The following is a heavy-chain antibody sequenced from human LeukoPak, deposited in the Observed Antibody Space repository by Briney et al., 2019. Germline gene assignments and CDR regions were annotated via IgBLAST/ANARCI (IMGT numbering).Heavy chain of an antibody. J-gene: IGHJ4*02. CDR3: AKTRPLDSSSWSHGDY. CDR1: GFTFSSYA. V-gene: IGHV3-23*01. CDR2: ISGSGDST. D-gene: IGHD6-13*01. Sequence: GGSLRLSCAASGFTFSSYAMSWVRQAPGKGLEWVSAISGSGDSTYYGDSVKGRYTISRDNSKNTLYLQMNSLRAEDTAVYYCAKTRPLDSSSWSHGDYWGQGTLVTVSS.